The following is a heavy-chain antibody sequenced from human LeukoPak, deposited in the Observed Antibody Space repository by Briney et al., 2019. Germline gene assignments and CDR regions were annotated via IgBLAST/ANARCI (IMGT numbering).Heavy chain of an antibody. J-gene: IGHJ4*02. V-gene: IGHV3-11*01. CDR1: GFTFSDYY. CDR2: ISSSGSKI. CDR3: ARERIEEDNSFDY. D-gene: IGHD2-15*01. Sequence: GGSLRLSCAASGFTFSDYYMSWLREAPGEGLEWGSYISSSGSKIYYADAVKGRFTIARDNAKNSLYLQMNSLRAEDTAVYYCARERIEEDNSFDYWGEGTLVTVSS.